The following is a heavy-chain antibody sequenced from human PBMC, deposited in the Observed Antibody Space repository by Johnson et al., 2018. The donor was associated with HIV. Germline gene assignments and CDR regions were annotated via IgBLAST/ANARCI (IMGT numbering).Heavy chain of an antibody. Sequence: VQLVESGGGLVQPGGSLRLSCVVSGFTFSDYYMDWVRQAPGKGLEWVPVIYSGGSKYYADSVKGRFTISRDNSKNTLYLQMNSLRAEDTAVYYCAREGDGGAFDIWGQGTMVTVSS. J-gene: IGHJ3*02. V-gene: IGHV3-66*01. D-gene: IGHD3-16*01. CDR2: IYSGGSK. CDR3: AREGDGGAFDI. CDR1: GFTFSDYY.